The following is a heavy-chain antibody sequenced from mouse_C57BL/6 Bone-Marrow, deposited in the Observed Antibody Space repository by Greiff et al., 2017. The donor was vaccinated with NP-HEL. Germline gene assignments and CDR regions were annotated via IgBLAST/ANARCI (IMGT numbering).Heavy chain of an antibody. D-gene: IGHD1-1*01. CDR2: SRNKANDSTT. V-gene: IGHV7-1*01. Sequence: EVHLVESGGGLVQSGRSLRLSCATSGFTFSDFYMEWVRQAPGQGLEWIAASRNKANDSTTEYSASVKGRFIVSRDTSQSILYLQMNDLRAENTAIYDCARYVYDGSSWYFDVWGTGTTVTVSS. J-gene: IGHJ1*03. CDR1: GFTFSDFY. CDR3: ARYVYDGSSWYFDV.